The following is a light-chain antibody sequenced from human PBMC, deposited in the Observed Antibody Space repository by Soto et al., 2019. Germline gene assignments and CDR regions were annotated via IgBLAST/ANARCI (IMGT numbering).Light chain of an antibody. V-gene: IGLV1-44*01. CDR1: SSNIGSNT. Sequence: QSVLTQPPSASGTPGQRVTISCSGSSSNIGSNTVNWFQQLPGTAPKLIIYSNNQRPSGVPDRFSGSKSGTSVSLAISGLQSEDEADYYCAVWDDRLNGWVFGGGTKLTVL. J-gene: IGLJ3*02. CDR3: AVWDDRLNGWV. CDR2: SNN.